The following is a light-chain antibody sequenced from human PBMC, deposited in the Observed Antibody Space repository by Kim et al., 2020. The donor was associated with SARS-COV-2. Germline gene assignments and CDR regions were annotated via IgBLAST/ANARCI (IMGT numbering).Light chain of an antibody. CDR1: QSVTSN. Sequence: GSDGERAPLACRARQSVTSNLAWYQQKPGRAPRLLIYGPSTRATGIPARFTGSGSGTEFTLTISSLQSEDFAVYYCQQYHDWPLTFGGGTKVDIK. CDR2: GPS. V-gene: IGKV3-15*01. CDR3: QQYHDWPLT. J-gene: IGKJ4*01.